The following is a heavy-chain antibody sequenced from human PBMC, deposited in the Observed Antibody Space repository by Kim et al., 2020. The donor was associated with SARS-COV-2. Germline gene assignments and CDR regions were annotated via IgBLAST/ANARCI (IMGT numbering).Heavy chain of an antibody. CDR2: ISSSGSTI. CDR1: GFTFSSYE. Sequence: GGSLRLSCAASGFTFSSYEMNWVRQAPGKGLEWVSYISSSGSTIYYADSVKGRFTISRDNAKNSLYLQMNGLRAEDTAVYYCARGIQYLYSSGWRGRYFDYWGQGTLVTVSS. V-gene: IGHV3-48*03. J-gene: IGHJ4*02. D-gene: IGHD6-19*01. CDR3: ARGIQYLYSSGWRGRYFDY.